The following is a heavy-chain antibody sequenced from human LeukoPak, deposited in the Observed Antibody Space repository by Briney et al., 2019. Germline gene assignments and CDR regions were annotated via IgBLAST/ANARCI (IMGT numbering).Heavy chain of an antibody. D-gene: IGHD3-16*01. J-gene: IGHJ4*02. CDR2: ISHDGSQR. CDR1: GLTFSRLG. CDR3: AKGQNRNGGALAY. Sequence: GRSLRLSCAASGLTFSRLGMHWVRQAPGKGLDWVALISHDGSQRYYTDSVRGRFTISRDNSKNTLYLQMDSLRAEDTAVYYCAKGQNRNGGALAYWGQGTLVTVSS. V-gene: IGHV3-30*18.